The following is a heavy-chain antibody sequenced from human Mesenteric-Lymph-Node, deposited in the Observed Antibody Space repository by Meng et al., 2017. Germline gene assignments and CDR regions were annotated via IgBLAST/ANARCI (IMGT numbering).Heavy chain of an antibody. CDR2: IYHGVNI. Sequence: QVRLQESGSGLVRPYQPLSLTCAVSGDSITSGDYSWTWIRQPPGKGLEWIGYIYHGVNIYYTPSLRSRVTISVDKSRNQFSLKLTSVSAADTAVYYCVRDTRRGGGWFDPWGQGTLVTVSS. CDR3: VRDTRRGGGWFDP. CDR1: GDSITSGDYS. D-gene: IGHD3-10*01. V-gene: IGHV4-30-2*01. J-gene: IGHJ5*02.